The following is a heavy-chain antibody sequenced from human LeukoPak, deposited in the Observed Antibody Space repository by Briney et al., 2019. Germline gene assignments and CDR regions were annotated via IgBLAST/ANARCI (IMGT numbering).Heavy chain of an antibody. CDR1: GVTFSTYS. J-gene: IGHJ5*02. D-gene: IGHD1/OR15-1a*01. CDR3: ARAQWNSRPDH. Sequence: GGSLRLSCAASGVTFSTYSRNWVRQAPGKGLEWVGYISYSGSALHYSDSVRGRFTIARDNAKNSLYLQMNSLRDEDTAVYYCARAQWNSRPDHRGQGALVTVSS. V-gene: IGHV3-48*02. CDR2: ISYSGSAL.